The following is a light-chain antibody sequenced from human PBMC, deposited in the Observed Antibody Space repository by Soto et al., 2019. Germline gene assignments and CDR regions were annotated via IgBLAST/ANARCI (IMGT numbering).Light chain of an antibody. V-gene: IGLV2-14*03. CDR3: SSYTTSNTRQIV. J-gene: IGLJ1*01. CDR1: SSDVGGYNY. CDR2: DVS. Sequence: QSALTQPASVSGSPGQSMTISCTGTSSDVGGYNYVSWYQHHPGKAPKLLIYDVSNRPSGISNRFSGSKSDNTASLTISGLQPEDEADYYCSSYTTSNTRQIVFGTGTKVTVL.